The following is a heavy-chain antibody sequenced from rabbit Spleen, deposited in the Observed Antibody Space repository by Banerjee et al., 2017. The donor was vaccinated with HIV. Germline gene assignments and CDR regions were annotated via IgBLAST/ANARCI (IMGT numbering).Heavy chain of an antibody. CDR2: IDAGSSGFT. V-gene: IGHV1S40*01. J-gene: IGHJ6*01. Sequence: QSLEESGGDLVKPGASLTLTCKASGVSLSYSSYMCWVRQAPGKGLEWIACIDAGSSGFTYFASWAKGRFTISKTSSTTVTLQMTSLTAADTATYFCARDTSSSFSSYGMDLWGQGTLVTVS. CDR1: GVSLSYSSY. CDR3: ARDTSSSFSSYGMDL. D-gene: IGHD1-1*01.